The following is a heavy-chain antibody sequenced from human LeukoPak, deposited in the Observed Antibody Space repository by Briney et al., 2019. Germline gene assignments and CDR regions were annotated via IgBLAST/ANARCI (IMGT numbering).Heavy chain of an antibody. CDR3: ARDYYAAFDI. J-gene: IGHJ3*02. CDR2: IYSSGSI. V-gene: IGHV4-4*07. Sequence: SETLSLTCTVSGGSISGYYRSWIRQPAGKGLEWIGRIYSSGSINYSPPLKSRVTMSVDTSKNQFSLNLKLSSVTAADTAVYYCARDYYAAFDIWGQGTMVTVSS. CDR1: GGSISGYY. D-gene: IGHD3-10*01.